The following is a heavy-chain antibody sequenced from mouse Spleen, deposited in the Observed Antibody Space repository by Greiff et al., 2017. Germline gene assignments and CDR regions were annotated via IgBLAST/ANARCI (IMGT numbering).Heavy chain of an antibody. D-gene: IGHD2-4*01. J-gene: IGHJ4*01. Sequence: LVESGASVKISCEVSGYSFSNFWMNWVKLRPGKGLEWIGQIYPGDGNTNYNGKFKGKATLTADKSSSTAYMQLSSLTSEDSAVYFCARHYDYDVYAMDYWGQGTSVTVSS. CDR2: IYPGDGNT. CDR1: GYSFSNFW. CDR3: ARHYDYDVYAMDY. V-gene: IGHV1-80*01.